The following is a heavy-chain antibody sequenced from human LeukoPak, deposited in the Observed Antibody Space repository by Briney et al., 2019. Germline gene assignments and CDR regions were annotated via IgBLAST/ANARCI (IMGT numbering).Heavy chain of an antibody. CDR2: ISSSSSYT. CDR3: ASLGRGVSDY. CDR1: GFTFSDYY. J-gene: IGHJ4*02. V-gene: IGHV3-11*03. D-gene: IGHD3-10*01. Sequence: GGSLRLSCAASGFTFSDYYMSWIRQAPGKGLEWVSYISSSSSYTNYADSVKGRFTISRDNARNSLYLQMNSLRAEDTAVYYCASLGRGVSDYWGQGTLVTVSS.